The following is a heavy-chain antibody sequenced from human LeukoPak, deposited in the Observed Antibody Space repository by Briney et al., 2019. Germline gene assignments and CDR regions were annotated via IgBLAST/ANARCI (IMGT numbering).Heavy chain of an antibody. J-gene: IGHJ2*01. Sequence: SETLSLTCTVSGGSISGYYWSWIRQHPGKGLEWIGYIYYSGNSYYNPSLKSRFTISVDTSKNQFSLKVSSVTAADTAVYYCARGPSFGSGSRFDLWGRGTLVTVSS. CDR3: ARGPSFGSGSRFDL. D-gene: IGHD6-25*01. CDR2: IYYSGNS. CDR1: GGSISGYY. V-gene: IGHV4-31*03.